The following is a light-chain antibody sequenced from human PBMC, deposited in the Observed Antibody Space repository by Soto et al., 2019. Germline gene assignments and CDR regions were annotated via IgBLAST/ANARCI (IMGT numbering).Light chain of an antibody. CDR1: QSVNSNF. CDR2: GAS. J-gene: IGKJ1*01. Sequence: EIVLTQSPGTLSLSPGERATLSCKASQSVNSNFLAWYQRKPGQAPRLLIYGASYRATDIPYRFSGSGSGTDFTLTITRLEPEDFAVYYCQQYGTSPPTFGQGTKVEI. V-gene: IGKV3-20*01. CDR3: QQYGTSPPT.